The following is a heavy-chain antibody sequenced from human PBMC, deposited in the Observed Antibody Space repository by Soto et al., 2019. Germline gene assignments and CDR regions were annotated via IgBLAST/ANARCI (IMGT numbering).Heavy chain of an antibody. J-gene: IGHJ4*02. V-gene: IGHV6-1*01. D-gene: IGHD3-10*01. Sequence: SQTLSLTCAISGDSVSSHTIAWNWTRKSPSRGLEWLGRTYYRSTWKNDYAESVKSRITVNPDTSNNQFSLQLNSVTPDDTAVYYCAGGWVNYGPLDFWSQGTLVTVSS. CDR3: AGGWVNYGPLDF. CDR1: GDSVSSHTIA. CDR2: TYYRSTWKN.